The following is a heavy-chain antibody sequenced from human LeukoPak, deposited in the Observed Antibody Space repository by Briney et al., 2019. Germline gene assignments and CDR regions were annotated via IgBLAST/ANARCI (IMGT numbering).Heavy chain of an antibody. CDR3: ARSSTYYYDSSGYYTIDY. CDR1: GYTFTGYY. J-gene: IGHJ4*02. CDR2: INPNSGGT. Sequence: VASVKVSCKASGYTFTGYYMHWVRQAPGQGLEWMGWINPNSGGTNYAQKFQGRVTMTRDTSISTAYMELSRLRSDDTAVYYCARSSTYYYDSSGYYTIDYWGQGTLVTVSS. D-gene: IGHD3-22*01. V-gene: IGHV1-2*02.